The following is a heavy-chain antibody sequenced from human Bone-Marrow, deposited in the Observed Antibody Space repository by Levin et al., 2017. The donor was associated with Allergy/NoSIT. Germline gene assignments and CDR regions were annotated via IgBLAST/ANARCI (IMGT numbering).Heavy chain of an antibody. D-gene: IGHD1-1*01. CDR2: ISDSGAT. Sequence: ASETLSLICSASGGSLRGHYWSWIRQPPGKGLEWIAWISDSGATSYSPSLESRVSISIDMSKNQFSLKLKSATAADTAVYYCARDTNAFDIWGPGTRVTVSS. CDR3: ARDTNAFDI. V-gene: IGHV4-59*11. J-gene: IGHJ3*02. CDR1: GGSLRGHY.